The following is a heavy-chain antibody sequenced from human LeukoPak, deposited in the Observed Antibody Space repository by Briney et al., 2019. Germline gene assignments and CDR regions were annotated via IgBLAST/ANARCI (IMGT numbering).Heavy chain of an antibody. CDR2: ISSSSNYI. D-gene: IGHD3-10*01. V-gene: IGHV3-21*01. Sequence: GGSLRLSCAVSGFTFSSYSMNWVRQAPGKGLEWVSSISSSSNYIYYADSVRGRFTISRDNAKNSLSLQMNSLRAEDTAVYYCAKTYHYGSGSYPYFDYWGQGTLVTVSS. CDR3: AKTYHYGSGSYPYFDY. CDR1: GFTFSSYS. J-gene: IGHJ4*02.